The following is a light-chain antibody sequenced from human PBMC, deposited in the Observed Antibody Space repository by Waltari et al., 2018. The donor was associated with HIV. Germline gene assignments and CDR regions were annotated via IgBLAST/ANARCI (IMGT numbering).Light chain of an antibody. CDR1: ALPTQY. CDR2: KDI. CDR3: QSADSSADFPV. Sequence: SYELTQPPSVSVSPGQTARITCSGDALPTQYAYWYQQRPGQAPVLIIYKDIERPSGLPERFSGSSSGTTATLTITEVQAEDEAAYHCQSADSSADFPVFGGGTQLTVL. V-gene: IGLV3-25*03. J-gene: IGLJ7*01.